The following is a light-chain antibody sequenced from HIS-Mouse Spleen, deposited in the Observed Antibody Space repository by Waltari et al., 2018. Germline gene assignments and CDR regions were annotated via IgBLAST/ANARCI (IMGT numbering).Light chain of an antibody. CDR1: QGISSY. CDR3: QQLNSYPPT. Sequence: DIQLTQSPSFLSASVGDRVPITCRASQGISSYLAWYQQKPGKAPKLLIYAASTLQSGVPSRFSGSGSGKEFTLTISSLQPEDFATYYCQQLNSYPPTFGQGTKVEIK. J-gene: IGKJ1*01. V-gene: IGKV1-9*01. CDR2: AAS.